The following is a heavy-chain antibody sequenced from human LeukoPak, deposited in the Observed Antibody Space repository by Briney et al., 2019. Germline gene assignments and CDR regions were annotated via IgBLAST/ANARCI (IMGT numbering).Heavy chain of an antibody. CDR1: GGTFSSYA. D-gene: IGHD6-19*01. V-gene: IGHV1-69*05. Sequence: ASVKVSCKASGGTFSSYAISWVRQAPGQGLEWMGGIIPIFGTANYAQKFQGRVTITTDESTSTAYMELSRLRSDDTAVYYCARGWSVAGTDYWGQGTLVTVSS. CDR2: IIPIFGTA. J-gene: IGHJ4*02. CDR3: ARGWSVAGTDY.